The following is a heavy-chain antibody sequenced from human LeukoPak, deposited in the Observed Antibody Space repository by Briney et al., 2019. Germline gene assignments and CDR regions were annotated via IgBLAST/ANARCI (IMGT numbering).Heavy chain of an antibody. CDR1: GFTFSSYS. V-gene: IGHV3-48*01. J-gene: IGHJ4*02. Sequence: PGGSLRLSCAASGFTFSSYSMNWVRQAPGKGLEWVSYISSSSSTIYYADSVKGRFTISRDNAKNSLYLQMNSLRAEDTAVYYCARGMYTIEWLGFDYWGQGTLVTVSS. CDR3: ARGMYTIEWLGFDY. D-gene: IGHD6-19*01. CDR2: ISSSSSTI.